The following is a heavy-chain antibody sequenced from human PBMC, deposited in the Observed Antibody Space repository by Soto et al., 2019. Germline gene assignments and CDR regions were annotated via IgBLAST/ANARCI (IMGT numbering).Heavy chain of an antibody. Sequence: ASVKVSCKASGYTFTGYYMHWVRQAPGQGLEWMGWINPNSGGTNYAQKFQGWVTMTRDTSISTAYMELSRLRSDDTAVYYCARPTEWELRPQPWFEPWGQGTLVTVS. CDR1: GYTFTGYY. CDR3: ARPTEWELRPQPWFEP. J-gene: IGHJ5*02. D-gene: IGHD1-26*01. CDR2: INPNSGGT. V-gene: IGHV1-2*04.